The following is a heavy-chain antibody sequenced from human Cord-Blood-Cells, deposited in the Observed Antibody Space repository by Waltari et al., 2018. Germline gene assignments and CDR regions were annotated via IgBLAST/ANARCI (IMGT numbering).Heavy chain of an antibody. D-gene: IGHD3-10*01. J-gene: IGHJ4*02. CDR3: ASLRGYGSYYFDY. CDR1: GFTFSSYA. V-gene: IGHV3-23*01. Sequence: EVQLLESGGVLVQPGGSLRLSCAASGFTFSSYAMSWVRQAPGKGLRWVSASRGSGGSTYYVDSVKCRFTISGDNSKNTLYLQRNSLRAEDTAVYYCASLRGYGSYYFDYWGQGTLVTVSS. CDR2: SRGSGGST.